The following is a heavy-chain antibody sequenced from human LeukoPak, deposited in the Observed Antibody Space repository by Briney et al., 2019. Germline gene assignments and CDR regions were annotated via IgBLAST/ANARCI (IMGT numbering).Heavy chain of an antibody. CDR2: IYSSGRT. J-gene: IGHJ3*01. D-gene: IGHD2-2*01. CDR3: ARSTTSCLCDAFDV. V-gene: IGHV3-66*02. Sequence: GGSLRLSCAASGFTVSANYMSWVPQAPGKGLEWVSLIYSSGRTFYADSVKGRFTISRDNSKNTLYLQMNSLRAEDTAVYYCARSTTSCLCDAFDVWGQGTMVTVSS. CDR1: GFTVSANY.